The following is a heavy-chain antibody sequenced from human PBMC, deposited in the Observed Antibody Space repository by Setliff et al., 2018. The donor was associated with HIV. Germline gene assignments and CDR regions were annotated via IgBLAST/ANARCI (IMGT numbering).Heavy chain of an antibody. V-gene: IGHV1-18*01. CDR2: ISGFNGNT. D-gene: IGHD6-19*01. J-gene: IGHJ3*02. Sequence: ASVKVSCKASGYSFARYGLSWVRQAPGQALEWMGWISGFNGNTKYAQSFQDRVAMTTETATSTADMEMRSLRSGDTAVYFCARVPYRSAWFSGGHDAFDIWGQGTMVTVSS. CDR3: ARVPYRSAWFSGGHDAFDI. CDR1: GYSFARYG.